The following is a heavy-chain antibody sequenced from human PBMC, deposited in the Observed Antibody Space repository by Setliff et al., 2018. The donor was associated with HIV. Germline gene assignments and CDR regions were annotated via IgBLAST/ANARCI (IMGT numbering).Heavy chain of an antibody. V-gene: IGHV4-61*05. Sequence: PSETLSLTCTVSGGSISSSSYYWGWIRQPPGKGLEWIGYVYFTGSTTYNPSLESRVAISVDTSRNQFSLRLNSVTAADTAIYYCARLGLFSYYYYYMDVWGKGTTVTVSS. CDR3: ARLGLFSYYYYYMDV. CDR1: GGSISSSSYY. J-gene: IGHJ6*03. CDR2: VYFTGST.